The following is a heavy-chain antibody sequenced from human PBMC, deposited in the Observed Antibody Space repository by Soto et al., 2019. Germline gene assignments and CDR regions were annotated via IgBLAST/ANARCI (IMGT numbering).Heavy chain of an antibody. CDR1: GFTFDNYA. Sequence: PGGSLRLSCAASGFTFDNYAMGWVRQAPGKGLEWVSAITGSGSDTYYLDSVKGRFTISRDSSKNTLYLQMNSLRAEDTAICYCAKLGSSTWSPHYYFDYWGQGTLVTVSS. CDR3: AKLGSSTWSPHYYFDY. J-gene: IGHJ4*02. V-gene: IGHV3-23*01. CDR2: ITGSGSDT. D-gene: IGHD2-2*01.